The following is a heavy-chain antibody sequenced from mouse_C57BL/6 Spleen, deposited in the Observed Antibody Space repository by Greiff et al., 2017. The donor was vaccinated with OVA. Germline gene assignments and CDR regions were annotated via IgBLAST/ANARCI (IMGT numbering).Heavy chain of an antibody. J-gene: IGHJ4*01. CDR3: AREDSAGYGRGYYAMDY. D-gene: IGHD3-2*02. Sequence: QVQLQQPGAELVKPGASVKLSCKASGYTFTSYWMHWVKQRPGRGLEWIGRIDPNSGGTKYNEKFKSKATLTVDKPSSTAYMQLSSLTSEDSAVYYCAREDSAGYGRGYYAMDYWGQGTSVTVSS. CDR1: GYTFTSYW. V-gene: IGHV1-72*01. CDR2: IDPNSGGT.